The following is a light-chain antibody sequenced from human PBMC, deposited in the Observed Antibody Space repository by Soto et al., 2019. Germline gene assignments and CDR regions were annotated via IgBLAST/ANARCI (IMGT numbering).Light chain of an antibody. V-gene: IGKV3-20*01. Sequence: EIVLTQSPGTLSLSPGERATLSCRASQSVSNSYLAWYQQRPGQAPRLLIYGASSRATGTPDRFSGSGSGTDFTLTISRLEPEDFAVYYCQQYDRSLRTFGQGTKVDIK. CDR1: QSVSNSY. CDR3: QQYDRSLRT. J-gene: IGKJ1*01. CDR2: GAS.